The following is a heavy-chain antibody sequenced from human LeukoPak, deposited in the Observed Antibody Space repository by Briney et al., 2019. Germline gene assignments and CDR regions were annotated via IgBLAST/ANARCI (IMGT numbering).Heavy chain of an antibody. D-gene: IGHD3-10*01. V-gene: IGHV4-59*08. J-gene: IGHJ5*02. CDR3: ARQRLGARFDP. Sequence: TSETLSLTCSVSGDSISSYYWSWIRQPPGKGLEWIGYIYYGRTTSYNPSLQSRVSMSVDTSQNQFSLKLTSVTAADTAIYFCARQRLGARFDPWGLGTLVTVSS. CDR2: IYYGRTT. CDR1: GDSISSYY.